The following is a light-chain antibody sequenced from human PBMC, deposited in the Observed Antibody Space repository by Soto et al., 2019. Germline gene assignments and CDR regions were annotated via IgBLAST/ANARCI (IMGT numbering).Light chain of an antibody. J-gene: IGKJ1*01. Sequence: DIQMTQSPSSLSASVRDRVTITCRASQSISSYLNWYQQKPGKAPKLLIYAASSLQSGIPSRFSGSGSGTEFTLTISSLQPEDFATYYCQQCYSTPPTFGQGTKVDIK. CDR1: QSISSY. CDR2: AAS. V-gene: IGKV1-39*01. CDR3: QQCYSTPPT.